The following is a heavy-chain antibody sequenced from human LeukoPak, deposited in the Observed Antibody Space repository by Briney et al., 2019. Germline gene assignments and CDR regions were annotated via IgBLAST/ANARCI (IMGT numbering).Heavy chain of an antibody. CDR2: MNPNNGHT. J-gene: IGHJ4*02. Sequence: ASVKVCCKTSGYTFTSYDINWVRHAPGQGLEWLGWMNPNNGHTGYAQTFQGRVTMTRDTSIGTAYMELRSLRSEDTAVYYCARNLAMTGDFDNWGQGTLVTVSS. V-gene: IGHV1-8*01. CDR1: GYTFTSYD. D-gene: IGHD2-2*01. CDR3: ARNLAMTGDFDN.